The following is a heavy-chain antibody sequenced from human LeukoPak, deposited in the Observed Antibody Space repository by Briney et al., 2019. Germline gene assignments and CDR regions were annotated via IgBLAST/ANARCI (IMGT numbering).Heavy chain of an antibody. J-gene: IGHJ4*02. CDR3: ARATDYSNPAGGFGNLRTFDY. CDR2: ISSSSSYI. V-gene: IGHV3-21*01. Sequence: PGGSLRLSCAASGFTFSSYGMHWVRQAPGKGLEWVSSISSSSSYIYYADSVKGRFTISRDNVKNSLYLQMNSLRAEDTAVYYCARATDYSNPAGGFGNLRTFDYWGQGTLVTVSS. D-gene: IGHD4-11*01. CDR1: GFTFSSYG.